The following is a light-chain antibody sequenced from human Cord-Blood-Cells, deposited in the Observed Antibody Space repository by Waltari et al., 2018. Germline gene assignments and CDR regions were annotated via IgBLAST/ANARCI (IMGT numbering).Light chain of an antibody. V-gene: IGLV2-14*01. CDR3: SSYTSSSTWV. Sequence: QSALTQPASVSASPGQSITISCTGTSSDAGGYNHVSWYQQHPGKAPKLMIYEVSNRPSGVSNRFSGSKSGNTASLTISGLQAEDEADYYCSSYTSSSTWVFGGGTKLTVL. CDR1: SSDAGGYNH. CDR2: EVS. J-gene: IGLJ3*02.